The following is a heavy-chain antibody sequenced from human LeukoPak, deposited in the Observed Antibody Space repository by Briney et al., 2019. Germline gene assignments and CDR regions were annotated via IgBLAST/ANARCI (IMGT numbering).Heavy chain of an antibody. CDR3: AGRYYDILTGYYEDGDY. V-gene: IGHV4-61*02. CDR2: IYTSGST. Sequence: PSETLSLTCTVSGDSISSGSYYWSWIRQPAGKGLEWIGRIYTSGSTNYNPSLKSRVTISVDTSKNQFSLKLSSVTAADTAVYYCAGRYYDILTGYYEDGDYWGQGTLVTVSS. J-gene: IGHJ4*02. D-gene: IGHD3-9*01. CDR1: GDSISSGSYY.